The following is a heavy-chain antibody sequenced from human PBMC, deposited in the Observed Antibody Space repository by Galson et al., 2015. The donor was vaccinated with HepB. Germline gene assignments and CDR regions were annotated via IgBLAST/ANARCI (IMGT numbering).Heavy chain of an antibody. CDR3: AKYVASGSYSGY. J-gene: IGHJ4*02. Sequence: SLRLSCAASGFTFSSYAMSWVRQAPGKGLEWVSAISGSGGSTYYADSVKGRFTISRDNSKNTLYLQMNSLRAEDTAVYYCAKYVASGSYSGYWGQGTLITVSS. CDR1: GFTFSSYA. V-gene: IGHV3-23*01. D-gene: IGHD1-26*01. CDR2: ISGSGGST.